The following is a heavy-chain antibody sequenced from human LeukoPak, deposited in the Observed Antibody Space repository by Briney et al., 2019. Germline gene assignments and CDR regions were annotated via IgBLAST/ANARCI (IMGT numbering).Heavy chain of an antibody. D-gene: IGHD2-2*02. CDR3: ASEFKSYCSSTSCYRAVNWFDP. V-gene: IGHV1-18*01. CDR1: GYTFTSYG. J-gene: IGHJ5*02. CDR2: ISACNGNT. Sequence: ASVKVSCKASGYTFTSYGISWVRQAPGQGLEWMGWISACNGNTNYAQKLQGRVTMTTDTSTSTAYMELRSLRSDDTAVYYCASEFKSYCSSTSCYRAVNWFDPWGQGTLVTVSS.